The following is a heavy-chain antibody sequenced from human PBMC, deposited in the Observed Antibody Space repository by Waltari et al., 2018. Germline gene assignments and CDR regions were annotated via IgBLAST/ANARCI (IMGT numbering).Heavy chain of an antibody. CDR2: TWYDGSYK. J-gene: IGHJ4*02. Sequence: QVQLVESGGGVVQPGGSLTLSCAASGFTFSNYGMHWVRQAPGNGWEWVAHTWYDGSYKYYADAVKGRFAISRDNSRYILYLQMNSLRPEDTAVYFCASKRSGSIFYFDSWGQGTLVTVSS. CDR3: ASKRSGSIFYFDS. CDR1: GFTFSNYG. D-gene: IGHD3-10*01. V-gene: IGHV3-30*02.